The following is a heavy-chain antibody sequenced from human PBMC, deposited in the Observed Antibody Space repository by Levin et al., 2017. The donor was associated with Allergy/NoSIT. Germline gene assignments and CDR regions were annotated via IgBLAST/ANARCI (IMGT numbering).Heavy chain of an antibody. Sequence: GGSLRLSCAASGFTFSSYGMHWVRQAPGKGLEWVAVIWYDGSNKYYADSVKGRFTISRDNSKNTLYLQMNSLRAEDTAVYYCARAYYDSSGYYATSDYWGQGTLVTVSS. CDR1: GFTFSSYG. D-gene: IGHD3-22*01. J-gene: IGHJ4*02. CDR3: ARAYYDSSGYYATSDY. V-gene: IGHV3-33*01. CDR2: IWYDGSNK.